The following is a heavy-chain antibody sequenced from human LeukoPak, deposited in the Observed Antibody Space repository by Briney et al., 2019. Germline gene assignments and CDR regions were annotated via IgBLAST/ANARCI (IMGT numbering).Heavy chain of an antibody. D-gene: IGHD2-15*01. V-gene: IGHV3-7*05. J-gene: IGHJ1*01. Sequence: GGSLRLSCAASGFTFRSYWMSWVRQAPGKGLEWVANINQDGSEKYYVDSVKGRFTISRDNTKNSLYLQMKSLRGEDTAVYYCARDRTLAAILNWGQGTLGSVSS. CDR1: GFTFRSYW. CDR2: INQDGSEK. CDR3: ARDRTLAAILN.